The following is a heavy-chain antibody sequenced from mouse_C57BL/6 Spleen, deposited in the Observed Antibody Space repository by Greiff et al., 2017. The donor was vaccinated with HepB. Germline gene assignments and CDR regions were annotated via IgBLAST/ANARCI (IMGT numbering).Heavy chain of an antibody. J-gene: IGHJ1*03. Sequence: VQLQQSGTVLARPGASVKMSCKPSGYTFTSYWMHWVKQRPGQGLEWIGAIYPGNSDTSYNQKFKGKAKLTAVTSASTAYMELSSLTNEDSAVYYCTRWDLAGTNWYFDVWGTGTTVTVSS. CDR3: TRWDLAGTNWYFDV. CDR1: GYTFTSYW. CDR2: IYPGNSDT. D-gene: IGHD4-1*01. V-gene: IGHV1-5*01.